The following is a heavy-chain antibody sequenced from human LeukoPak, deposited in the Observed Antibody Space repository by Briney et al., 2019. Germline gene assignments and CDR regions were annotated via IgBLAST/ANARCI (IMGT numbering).Heavy chain of an antibody. CDR3: AKDLSSGWSLDGMDV. D-gene: IGHD6-19*01. CDR1: GFTFSSYG. V-gene: IGHV3-30*18. CDR2: ISYDGSNK. Sequence: PGSSLRLSCAASGFTFSSYGMHWVRQAPGKGLEWVAVISYDGSNKYYADSVKGRFTISRDNSKNTLYLQMNSLRAEDTAVYYCAKDLSSGWSLDGMDVWGQGTTVTVSS. J-gene: IGHJ6*02.